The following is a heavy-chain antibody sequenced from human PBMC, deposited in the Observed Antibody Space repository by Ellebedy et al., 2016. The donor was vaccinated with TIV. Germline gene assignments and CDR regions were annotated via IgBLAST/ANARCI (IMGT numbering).Heavy chain of an antibody. D-gene: IGHD2-2*01. J-gene: IGHJ6*02. CDR2: IYGGGTI. V-gene: IGHV3-53*01. CDR1: GFTVSSNF. CDR3: ARPTVPATICGACGMDV. Sequence: GESLKLSCAASGFTVSSNFMTWVRQAPGKGLEWVSVIYGGGTIRYADSVKGRFTISRDNSKNTVDLQMNSLRAEDTAMYYCARPTVPATICGACGMDVWGQGTTVIVSS.